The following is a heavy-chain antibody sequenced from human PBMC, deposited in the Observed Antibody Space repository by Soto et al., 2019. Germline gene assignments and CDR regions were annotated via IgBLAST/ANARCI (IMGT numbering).Heavy chain of an antibody. D-gene: IGHD6-13*01. J-gene: IGHJ6*02. Sequence: QPWGSLRLGCAASGFTFSSYWGHWVRQDTGKGLMGVSRINSDGSSTSYADSVKGRFTISRDNAKNTLYLQMNSLRAEDTAVYYCARDAAAAGFGYYYYYYGMDVWGQGTTGTVS. CDR1: GFTFSSYW. CDR2: INSDGSST. V-gene: IGHV3-74*01. CDR3: ARDAAAAGFGYYYYYYGMDV.